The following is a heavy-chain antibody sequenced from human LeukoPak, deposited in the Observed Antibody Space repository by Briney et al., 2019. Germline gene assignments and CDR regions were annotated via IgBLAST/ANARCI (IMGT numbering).Heavy chain of an antibody. J-gene: IGHJ5*02. D-gene: IGHD3-22*01. V-gene: IGHV4-31*03. CDR3: ARGYDSSGYYSS. CDR2: IYYSGST. CDR1: GGSISSGGYY. Sequence: SQTLSLTCTVSGGSISSGGYYWSWIRQHPGKGLAWIGYIYYSGSTYYNPSLKSRVTISVDTSKNQFSLKLSSVTAADTAVYYCARGYDSSGYYSSWGQGTLVTVSS.